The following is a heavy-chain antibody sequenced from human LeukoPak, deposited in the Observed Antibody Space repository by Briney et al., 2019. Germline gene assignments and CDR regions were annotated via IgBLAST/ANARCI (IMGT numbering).Heavy chain of an antibody. V-gene: IGHV4-39*07. CDR2: IDFSGST. CDR3: ARRSPGIAAAGFYFDY. Sequence: SESLSPACPVAGGSISSSCYCWGWLREPPGKGLEGFRRIDFSGSTYYNTSLKSPVTISVDTSKNQFSLKLSSVTAGDTAVYYCARRSPGIAAAGFYFDYWGQGTLVTVSS. CDR1: GGSISSSCYC. J-gene: IGHJ4*02. D-gene: IGHD6-13*01.